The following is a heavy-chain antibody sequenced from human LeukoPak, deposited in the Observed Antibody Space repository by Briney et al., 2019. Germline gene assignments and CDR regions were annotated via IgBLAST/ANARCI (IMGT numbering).Heavy chain of an antibody. Sequence: ASVKVSCKASGYTFTGYYMHWVRQAPGQGLEWMGWINPNSGGTNYAQKLQGRVTMTTDTSTSTAYMELRSLRSDDTAVYYCARDLADSSGYYPWYFDYWGQGTLVTVSS. CDR2: INPNSGGT. CDR1: GYTFTGYY. V-gene: IGHV1-2*02. J-gene: IGHJ4*02. CDR3: ARDLADSSGYYPWYFDY. D-gene: IGHD3-22*01.